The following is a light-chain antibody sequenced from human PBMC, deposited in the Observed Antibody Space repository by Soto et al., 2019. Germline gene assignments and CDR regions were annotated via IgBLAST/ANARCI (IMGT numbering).Light chain of an antibody. Sequence: WRASQTISNWLAWYQQKPGEAPKLLIYDASALPRGVPSRFSGSGSGTILTLTVVSLHPHNRATYLCQHQDTCSGTVGPGTKGDF. V-gene: IGKV1-5*01. J-gene: IGKJ3*01. CDR2: DAS. CDR1: QTISNW. CDR3: QHQDTCSGT.